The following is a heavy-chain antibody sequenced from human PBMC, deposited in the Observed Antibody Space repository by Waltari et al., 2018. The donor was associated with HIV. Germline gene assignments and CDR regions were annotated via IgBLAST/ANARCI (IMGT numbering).Heavy chain of an antibody. D-gene: IGHD6-19*01. CDR1: GFTFNIYA. CDR3: ASGGYDSGMIDP. CDR2: ISGSGNSM. J-gene: IGHJ5*02. V-gene: IGHV3-23*01. Sequence: EVQLLESGGGLVQPGGSLRLSCAASGFTFNIYAMSWVRQAPGKGLEGVAGISGSGNSMSYADSVRGRFTISRDNSKNTVFLQMDGLRAEDTALYYCASGGYDSGMIDPWGQGTLVSVSS.